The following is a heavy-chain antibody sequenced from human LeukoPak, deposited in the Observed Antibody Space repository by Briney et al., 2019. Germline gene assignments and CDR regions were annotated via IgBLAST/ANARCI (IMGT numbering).Heavy chain of an antibody. Sequence: GGSLRLSCAASGFSFSSYSMNWVRQAPGKGLEWVSYISSSSSTIYYADSVKGRFTISRDNAKNSLYLQMNSLRDEDTAVYYCARSYSSSRGTFDYWGQGTLVTVSS. D-gene: IGHD6-6*01. CDR3: ARSYSSSRGTFDY. CDR1: GFSFSSYS. V-gene: IGHV3-48*02. CDR2: ISSSSSTI. J-gene: IGHJ4*02.